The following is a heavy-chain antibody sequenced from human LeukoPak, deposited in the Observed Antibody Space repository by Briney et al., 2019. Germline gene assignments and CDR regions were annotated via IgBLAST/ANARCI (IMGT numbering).Heavy chain of an antibody. J-gene: IGHJ3*02. CDR1: GFTFSSYS. CDR3: ARSGYSGYDFSNDAFDI. V-gene: IGHV3-21*01. D-gene: IGHD5-12*01. CDR2: VSSSSSYI. Sequence: PGGSLRLSCAASGFTFSSYSMNWVRQAPGKGLEWVSSVSSSSSYIYYADSVKGRFTISRDNVKNSLYLQMNSLRAEDTAVYYCARSGYSGYDFSNDAFDIWGQGTMVTVSS.